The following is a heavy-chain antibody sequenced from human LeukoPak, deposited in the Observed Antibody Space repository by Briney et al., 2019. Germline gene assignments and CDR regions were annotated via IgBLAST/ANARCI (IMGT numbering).Heavy chain of an antibody. D-gene: IGHD6-13*01. J-gene: IGHJ5*02. CDR3: ARQRDSSGWFWFDP. CDR2: IYYSGST. V-gene: IGHV4-59*08. Sequence: PSETLSLTCTVSGGSITTFYWSWIRQPPGKGLEWIGHIYYSGSTNYSPSLKSRATISVDTSKNQFSLKLSSVTAADTAVYYCARQRDSSGWFWFDPWGQGTLVTVSS. CDR1: GGSITTFY.